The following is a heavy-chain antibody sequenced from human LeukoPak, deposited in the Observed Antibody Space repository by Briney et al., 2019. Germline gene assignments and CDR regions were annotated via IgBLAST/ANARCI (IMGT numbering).Heavy chain of an antibody. CDR2: ISYDGSNK. CDR1: GFTFSSHA. J-gene: IGHJ4*02. V-gene: IGHV3-30-3*01. CDR3: ARPGDVLRFLEWLLYMDY. D-gene: IGHD3-3*01. Sequence: GGSLRLSCAASGFTFSSHAMHWVRQAPGKGLEWVAVISYDGSNKYYADSVKGRFTISRDNSKNTLYLQMNSLRAEDTAVYYCARPGDVLRFLEWLLYMDYWGQGTLVTVSS.